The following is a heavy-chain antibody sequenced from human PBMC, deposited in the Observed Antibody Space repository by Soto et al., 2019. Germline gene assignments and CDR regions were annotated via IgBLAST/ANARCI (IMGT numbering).Heavy chain of an antibody. Sequence: GGSLRLSCAASGFTFSSYAMHWVRQAPGKGLEWVAVISYDGSNKYYADSVKGRFTISRDNSKNTLYLQMNGLRAEDTAVYYRARDLLIAALDYWGQGTLVTVSS. CDR1: GFTFSSYA. D-gene: IGHD6-13*01. CDR3: ARDLLIAALDY. V-gene: IGHV3-30-3*01. CDR2: ISYDGSNK. J-gene: IGHJ4*02.